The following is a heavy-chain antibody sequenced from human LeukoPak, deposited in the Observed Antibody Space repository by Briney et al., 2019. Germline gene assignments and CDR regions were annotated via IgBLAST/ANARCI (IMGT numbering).Heavy chain of an antibody. V-gene: IGHV3-11*03. CDR1: GFTFSDYY. CDR3: ARSGYCSSTSCYGDFDY. J-gene: IGHJ4*02. Sequence: PGGSLRLSCAASGFTFSDYYMSWVRQAPGKGLEWVSYISSTSTYTNYADSVKGRFTISRDNAKNSLYLQMNSLRAEDTAVYYCARSGYCSSTSCYGDFDYWGQGTLVTVSS. D-gene: IGHD2-2*01. CDR2: ISSTSTYT.